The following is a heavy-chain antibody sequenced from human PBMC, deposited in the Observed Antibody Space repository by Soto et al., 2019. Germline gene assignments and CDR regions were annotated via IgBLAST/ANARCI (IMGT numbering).Heavy chain of an antibody. Sequence: PGGSLRLSCAASGFTFSSYAMHWVRQAPGKGLEWVAVISYDGSNEYYADSVKGRFTISRDNSKNTLYLQMNSLRAEDTAVYYCARGRHVTYYYDSSGYYPYYFDYWGQGTLVTVSS. CDR3: ARGRHVTYYYDSSGYYPYYFDY. V-gene: IGHV3-30-3*01. D-gene: IGHD3-22*01. CDR2: ISYDGSNE. J-gene: IGHJ4*02. CDR1: GFTFSSYA.